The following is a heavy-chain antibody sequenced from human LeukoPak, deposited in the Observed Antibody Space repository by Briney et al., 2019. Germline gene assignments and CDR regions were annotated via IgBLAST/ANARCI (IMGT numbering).Heavy chain of an antibody. CDR3: ATMWFGALSPPYYYSIDV. CDR2: ISGSGDKT. CDR1: GFTFSSFA. V-gene: IGHV3-23*01. D-gene: IGHD3-10*01. J-gene: IGHJ6*02. Sequence: PGGSLRLSCVASGFTFSSFAMTWVRQAPGKGLEWISLISGSGDKTYYADSVKGRFTISRDNAKDTLYLQMNSLRAEDTAVYYCATMWFGALSPPYYYSIDVWGQGTTVTVSS.